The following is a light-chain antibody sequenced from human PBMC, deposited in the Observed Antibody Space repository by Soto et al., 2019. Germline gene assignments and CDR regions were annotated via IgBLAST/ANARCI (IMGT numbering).Light chain of an antibody. CDR2: GNT. Sequence: QSVLTQPPSVSGAPGQRVTISCTGRSSNIGAGYPVHWYQHLPGTAPKLLIYGNTNRPSGVPDRFSGSKSGSSASLAITGLQAEDEADYYCQSYDSILSEGVFGGGTKLTVL. J-gene: IGLJ3*02. V-gene: IGLV1-40*01. CDR1: SSNIGAGYP. CDR3: QSYDSILSEGV.